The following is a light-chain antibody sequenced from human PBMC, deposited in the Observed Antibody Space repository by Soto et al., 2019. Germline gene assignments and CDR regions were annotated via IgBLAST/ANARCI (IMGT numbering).Light chain of an antibody. Sequence: EIVLTQSPATLSSFTGDRVTLSCRASQAVNTRLAWYQHKPGQAPRLLIYLASNRAAGVPARVSGSGSGTDFTLTISNVEPEDFAVYYCHQRQSWPRTFGQGTKVDIK. CDR3: HQRQSWPRT. CDR1: QAVNTR. V-gene: IGKV3-11*01. J-gene: IGKJ1*01. CDR2: LAS.